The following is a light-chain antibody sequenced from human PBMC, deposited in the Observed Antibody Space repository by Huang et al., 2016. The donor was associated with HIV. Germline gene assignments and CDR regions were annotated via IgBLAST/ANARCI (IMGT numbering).Light chain of an antibody. J-gene: IGKJ1*01. Sequence: DIQMTQSPSSLSAFVGDTVTITCRASQGISNSVAWYQQKPGKAPKLLLYSTSRLESGLASRCRGGGSGTDYTLTINSLQPDDVATYYCQQYYTSPTVGQGSKVEIK. CDR1: QGISNS. V-gene: IGKV1-NL1*01. CDR3: QQYYTSPT. CDR2: STS.